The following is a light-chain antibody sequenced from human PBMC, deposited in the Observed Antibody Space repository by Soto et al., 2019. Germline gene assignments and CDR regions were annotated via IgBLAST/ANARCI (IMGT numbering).Light chain of an antibody. V-gene: IGKV3-15*01. CDR1: QNLSRN. Sequence: EMVMTQSPATLSASPGERATLSCRASQNLSRNLAWYQLQPGQPPRLLIYGASTRATGIPARFSGSGSGTDFTLTISSLQSEDFAVYYCQQYDNWPHTFGQGTKLEIK. CDR3: QQYDNWPHT. J-gene: IGKJ2*01. CDR2: GAS.